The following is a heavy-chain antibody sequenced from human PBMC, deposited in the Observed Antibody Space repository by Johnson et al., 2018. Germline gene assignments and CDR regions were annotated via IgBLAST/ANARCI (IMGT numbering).Heavy chain of an antibody. D-gene: IGHD3-3*01. CDR3: AKDESYDFWSGPYYGMDV. CDR1: GFTFSSYG. Sequence: QLVESGGGVVQPGRSLRLSCAASGFTFSSYGMHWVRQAPGKGLEWVAVISYDGSNKYYADSVKGRFTISRDNSKNTLSLQMNSLRAEDTAVYYCAKDESYDFWSGPYYGMDVWGQGTTVTVSS. CDR2: ISYDGSNK. V-gene: IGHV3-30*18. J-gene: IGHJ6*02.